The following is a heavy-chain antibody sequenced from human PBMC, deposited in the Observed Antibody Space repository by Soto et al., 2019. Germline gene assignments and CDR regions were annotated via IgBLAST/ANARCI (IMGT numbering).Heavy chain of an antibody. Sequence: GASVKVSCKASGYTFTNYGINWVRQAPGQGLEWMAWINTYNGNTNYGQKLQGRVTLTTDTSTSTAYMELRSLRSDDTAVYYCARVPDSRSYEEHYYYYGMDVWGQGTTVTVSS. CDR1: GYTFTNYG. D-gene: IGHD3-22*01. CDR3: ARVPDSRSYEEHYYYYGMDV. CDR2: INTYNGNT. V-gene: IGHV1-18*01. J-gene: IGHJ6*02.